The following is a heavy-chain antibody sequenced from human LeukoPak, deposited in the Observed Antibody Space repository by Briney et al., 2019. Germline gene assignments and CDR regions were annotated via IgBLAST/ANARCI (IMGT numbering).Heavy chain of an antibody. V-gene: IGHV3-21*01. CDR1: RYTFSTYS. J-gene: IGHJ4*02. CDR3: TSLHSSDFDY. Sequence: PGGSLRLSCTPSRYTFSTYSTNWVRQAPGKGLEWVSSITGSSSYKFYGDSVKGRFTISRDNAKNSLYLQMNSLRAEDTAVYYCTSLHSSDFDYWGQGTLVTVSS. D-gene: IGHD6-6*01. CDR2: ITGSSSYK.